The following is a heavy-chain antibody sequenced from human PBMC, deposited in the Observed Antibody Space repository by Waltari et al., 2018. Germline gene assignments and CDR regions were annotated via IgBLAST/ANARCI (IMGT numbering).Heavy chain of an antibody. D-gene: IGHD3-22*01. J-gene: IGHJ4*02. CDR3: AGYIIWESLYDRSGSGFPLDY. CDR1: GYSFSSFG. V-gene: IGHV1-18*01. Sequence: QVQLLQAGGEVKKPGASVKVSCKASGYSFSSFGFHWVGQARGQGLEWLGWNNAGTGKTNYAQKDQVRVTRTTDTATTTAYMELRSLRSDDTAIYYCAGYIIWESLYDRSGSGFPLDYWGQGTLVTVSS. CDR2: NNAGTGKT.